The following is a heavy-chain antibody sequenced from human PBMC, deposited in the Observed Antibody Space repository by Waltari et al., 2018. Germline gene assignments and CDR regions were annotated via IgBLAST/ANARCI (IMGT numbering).Heavy chain of an antibody. V-gene: IGHV3-7*01. CDR1: GFNFSSYW. J-gene: IGHJ4*02. CDR3: ARRLYDFWSGSHFDY. Sequence: EVQLVESGGGLVQPGGSLRLSCAASGFNFSSYWMSWVRQAPGKGLEWVANIKQDGSEKYYVDSVKGRFTISRDNAKNSLYLQMNSLRAEDTAVYYCARRLYDFWSGSHFDYWGQGTLVTVSS. CDR2: IKQDGSEK. D-gene: IGHD3-3*01.